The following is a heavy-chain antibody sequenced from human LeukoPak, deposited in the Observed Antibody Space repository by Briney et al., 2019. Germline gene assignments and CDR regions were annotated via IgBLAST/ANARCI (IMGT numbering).Heavy chain of an antibody. V-gene: IGHV1-2*02. CDR3: ARDLRILTGYSFDY. CDR1: GYTFTCYY. Sequence: GASVKVSCKASGYTFTCYYMHWVRQAPGQGLEWMGWINPNSGGTNYAQKFQGRVTMTRDTSISTAYMELSRLRSDDTAVYYCARDLRILTGYSFDYWGQGTLVTVSS. D-gene: IGHD3-9*01. J-gene: IGHJ4*02. CDR2: INPNSGGT.